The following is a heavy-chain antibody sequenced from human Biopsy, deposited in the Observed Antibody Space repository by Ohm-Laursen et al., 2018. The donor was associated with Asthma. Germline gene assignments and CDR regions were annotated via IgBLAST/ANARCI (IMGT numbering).Heavy chain of an antibody. CDR1: GFAVSRDH. D-gene: IGHD3-22*01. CDR3: ARGDSSNWSHYYFDY. Sequence: SLRLSCAASGFAVSRDHTFWVRQAPGKGLEWVSVIYSGGTSHTADFVRGRFTISRDYSKNTLYLQMHSLRAEDTAVYYCARGDSSNWSHYYFDYWGQGTLVTVSS. CDR2: IYSGGTS. V-gene: IGHV3-53*01. J-gene: IGHJ4*02.